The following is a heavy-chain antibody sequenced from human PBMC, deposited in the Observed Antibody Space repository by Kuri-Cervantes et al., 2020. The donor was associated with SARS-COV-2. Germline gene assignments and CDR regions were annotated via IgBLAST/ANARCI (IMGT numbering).Heavy chain of an antibody. CDR3: ARRINYWWFDP. CDR1: GGSVSSGTKF. Sequence: SQTLSLTCAVSGGSVSSGTKFWSWIRQPPGKGLEWIGYIYHSGATNYNPSLKSRVTIPVDRSKNQFSLKLSSVTAADTAVYYCARRINYWWFDPWGQGTLVTVSS. J-gene: IGHJ5*02. CDR2: IYHSGAT. D-gene: IGHD4-11*01. V-gene: IGHV4-61*01.